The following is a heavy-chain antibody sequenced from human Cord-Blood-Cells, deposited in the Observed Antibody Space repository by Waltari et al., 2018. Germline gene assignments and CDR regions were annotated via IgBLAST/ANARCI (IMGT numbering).Heavy chain of an antibody. CDR1: GYTFTGYY. V-gene: IGHV1-2*02. Sequence: QVQLVQSGAEVKKPGASVKVSCKASGYTFTGYYMHWVRQAPGQGLEWMGWINPNSGGTNYAQKFQGRGTMTRDTSIRTAYMELSRLRSDDTAVYYCAIHCSSTSCYPPPFDYWGQGTLVTVSS. CDR3: AIHCSSTSCYPPPFDY. CDR2: INPNSGGT. D-gene: IGHD2-2*01. J-gene: IGHJ4*02.